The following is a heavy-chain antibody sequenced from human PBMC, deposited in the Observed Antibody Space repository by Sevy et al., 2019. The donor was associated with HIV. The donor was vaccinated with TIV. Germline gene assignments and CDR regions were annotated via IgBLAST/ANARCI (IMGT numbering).Heavy chain of an antibody. CDR2: ISGSGGST. Sequence: GGSLRLSCAASGFTFSSYAMSWVRQAPGKGLEWVSAISGSGGSTYYADSVKGRFTISRDNSKNTLYLQMNSLRAGDTAVYYCGVLPHPDGMDVWGQGTTVTVSS. CDR1: GFTFSSYA. D-gene: IGHD3-10*01. J-gene: IGHJ6*02. V-gene: IGHV3-23*01. CDR3: GVLPHPDGMDV.